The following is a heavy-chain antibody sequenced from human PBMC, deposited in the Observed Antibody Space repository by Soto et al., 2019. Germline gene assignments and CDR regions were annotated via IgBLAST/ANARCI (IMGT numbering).Heavy chain of an antibody. D-gene: IGHD5-12*01. CDR2: ISAYNGNT. CDR1: GYTFTSYG. CDR3: ARGSRDASAVATIYYFDY. J-gene: IGHJ4*02. V-gene: IGHV1-18*04. Sequence: GASVKVSCKASGYTFTSYGISWVRQAPGQGLEWMGWISAYNGNTNYAQKLQGRVTMTTDTSTSTAYMELRSLGSEDTAVYYCARGSRDASAVATIYYFDYWGQGTLVTVSS.